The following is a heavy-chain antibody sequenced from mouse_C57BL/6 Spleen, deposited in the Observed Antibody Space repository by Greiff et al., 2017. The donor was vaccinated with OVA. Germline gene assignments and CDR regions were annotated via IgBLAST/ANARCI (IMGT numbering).Heavy chain of an antibody. D-gene: IGHD1-1*01. J-gene: IGHJ4*01. CDR3: GKAMTTVVEGSYAMDY. CDR1: GFNIKNTY. Sequence: VQLQQSVAELVRPGASVKLSCTASGFNIKNTYMHWVKQRPEQGLEWIGRIDPANGNTKYAPKFQGKATITADTSSNTAYLQLSSLTSEYTVIYYCGKAMTTVVEGSYAMDYWGQGTSVTVSS. V-gene: IGHV14-3*01. CDR2: IDPANGNT.